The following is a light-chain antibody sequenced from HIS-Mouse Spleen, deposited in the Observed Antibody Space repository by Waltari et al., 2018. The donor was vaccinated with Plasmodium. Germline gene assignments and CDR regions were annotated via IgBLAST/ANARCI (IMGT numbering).Light chain of an antibody. J-gene: IGKJ3*01. CDR3: QQYNNWSFT. CDR1: QRVSSN. V-gene: IGKV3-15*01. CDR2: GAS. Sequence: EIVMTQSPATLSVSPGERATLSCRASQRVSSNLAWYEQKPGQAPRRLIYGASTRATGSPARFSGSGSGTEFTLTISSLQSEDVAVYYCQQYNNWSFTFGPGTKVDIK.